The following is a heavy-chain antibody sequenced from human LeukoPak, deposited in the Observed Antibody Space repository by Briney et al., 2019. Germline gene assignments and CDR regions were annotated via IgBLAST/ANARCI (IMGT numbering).Heavy chain of an antibody. D-gene: IGHD3-9*01. V-gene: IGHV1-18*01. Sequence: GASVKVSCKASGYTFTTYGITWVRQAPGQGLEWMGWISAYNGNTNYAQKLQGRVTMTTDTSTSTAYMELRSLTSDDPAVYYCARAGKGDILTGYYFFDYWGQGTLVTVSS. CDR1: GYTFTTYG. CDR2: ISAYNGNT. CDR3: ARAGKGDILTGYYFFDY. J-gene: IGHJ4*02.